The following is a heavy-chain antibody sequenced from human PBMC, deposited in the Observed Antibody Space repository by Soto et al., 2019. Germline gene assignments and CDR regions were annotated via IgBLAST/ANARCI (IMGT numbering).Heavy chain of an antibody. CDR3: ARDSSGWYPNLDY. Sequence: LRLSCAASGFTFSSYWMSWVRQAPGKGLEWVANIKQDGSEKYYVDSVKGRFTISRDNAKNSLYLQMNSLRAEDTAVYYCARDSSGWYPNLDYWGQGTLVTVSS. J-gene: IGHJ4*02. V-gene: IGHV3-7*03. CDR2: IKQDGSEK. CDR1: GFTFSSYW. D-gene: IGHD6-19*01.